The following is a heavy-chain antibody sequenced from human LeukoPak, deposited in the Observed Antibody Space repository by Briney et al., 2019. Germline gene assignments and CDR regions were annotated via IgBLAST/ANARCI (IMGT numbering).Heavy chain of an antibody. D-gene: IGHD2-2*01. V-gene: IGHV1-8*01. CDR2: MNPNSGNT. Sequence: ASVKVSCKASGYTFTSYDINWVRQATGQGLEWMGWMNPNSGNTGYAQKFQGRVTMTRNTSISTAYMELSSLRSEDTALYYCARGPVYCSSTSCDYYYYMDVWGKGTTVTVSS. CDR1: GYTFTSYD. J-gene: IGHJ6*03. CDR3: ARGPVYCSSTSCDYYYYMDV.